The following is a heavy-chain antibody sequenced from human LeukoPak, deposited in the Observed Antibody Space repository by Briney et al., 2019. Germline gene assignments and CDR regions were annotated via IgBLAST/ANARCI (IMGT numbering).Heavy chain of an antibody. CDR3: ARYVDTTMLT. J-gene: IGHJ4*02. Sequence: GGSLRLSCAASGFTFSSYTMNWVRQAPGKGLEWVSYISSSSSSTIYYADSVKGRFTISRDNAKNSLYLQMNSLRDEDTAVYYCARYVDTTMLTWGQGTLVTVSS. D-gene: IGHD5-18*01. CDR2: ISSSSSSTI. V-gene: IGHV3-48*02. CDR1: GFTFSSYT.